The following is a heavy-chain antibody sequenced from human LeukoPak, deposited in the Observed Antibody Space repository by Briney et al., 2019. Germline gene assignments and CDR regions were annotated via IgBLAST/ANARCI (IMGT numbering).Heavy chain of an antibody. V-gene: IGHV3-23*01. CDR1: GFTFSSYA. Sequence: PGGSLRLSCAASGFTFSSYAMSWVRQAPGKGLEWVSAISGSGGSTYYADSVKGRFTISRDNSKNTLYLQMNSLRAEDTAVYYCAKDRDDSSGYNWFDPWGQGTLVTVSS. J-gene: IGHJ5*02. CDR3: AKDRDDSSGYNWFDP. CDR2: ISGSGGST. D-gene: IGHD3-22*01.